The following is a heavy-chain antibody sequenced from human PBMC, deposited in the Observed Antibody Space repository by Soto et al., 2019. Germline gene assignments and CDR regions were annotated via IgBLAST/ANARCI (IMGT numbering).Heavy chain of an antibody. J-gene: IGHJ6*02. V-gene: IGHV5-51*01. CDR3: ARHVTSLSIRPPTNFYQYYGIDV. CDR2: IYPGHSDT. CDR1: GYSFSNSW. Sequence: KFLNISFTVSGYSFSNSWLGWVRQIPGKGLEWMGIIYPGHSDTRYSPSFQGQVTISADKSISTAYLQWSSLKASDTAMYYCARHVTSLSIRPPTNFYQYYGIDVWGQGTTVTV. D-gene: IGHD2-2*02.